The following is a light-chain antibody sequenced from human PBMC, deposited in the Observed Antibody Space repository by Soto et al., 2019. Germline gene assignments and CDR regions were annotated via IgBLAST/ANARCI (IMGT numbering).Light chain of an antibody. CDR1: QSVRNN. Sequence: EIVMTQSPGTLSVSPGEGATLFCRASQSVRNNLAWYQQKPGLAPRLLIYGASNRATGIPDRFSGSGSGTDFTLTISRLEPEDFAVYYCQQYGSSGTFGQGTKVDIK. J-gene: IGKJ1*01. CDR2: GAS. V-gene: IGKV3-20*01. CDR3: QQYGSSGT.